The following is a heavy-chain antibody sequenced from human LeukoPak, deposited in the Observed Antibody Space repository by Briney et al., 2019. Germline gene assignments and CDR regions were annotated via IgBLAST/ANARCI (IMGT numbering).Heavy chain of an antibody. CDR2: INHSGST. CDR3: ARGTPRYGSGTKFDY. J-gene: IGHJ4*02. Sequence: SETLSLTCDVYGGSFSGYYWSWIRQPPEKGLEWIGEINHSGSTNYNPSLKSRVTISVDTSKNQFSLKLSSVTAADTAVYYCARGTPRYGSGTKFDYWGQGTLVTVSS. CDR1: GGSFSGYY. D-gene: IGHD3-10*01. V-gene: IGHV4-34*01.